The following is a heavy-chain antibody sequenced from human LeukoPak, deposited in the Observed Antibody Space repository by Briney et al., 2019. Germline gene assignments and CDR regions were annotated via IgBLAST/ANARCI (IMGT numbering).Heavy chain of an antibody. CDR3: AKDLSYIGFGY. CDR2: IKQDGSEK. D-gene: IGHD2-15*01. V-gene: IGHV3-7*01. CDR1: GFTVSSNS. J-gene: IGHJ4*02. Sequence: GGSLRLSCTVSGFTVSSNSMSWVRQAPGKGLEWVANIKQDGSEKYYVDSVKDRFTISRDNANNSLYLQMNSLRAEDTAVYYCAKDLSYIGFGYWGQGTLVTVSS.